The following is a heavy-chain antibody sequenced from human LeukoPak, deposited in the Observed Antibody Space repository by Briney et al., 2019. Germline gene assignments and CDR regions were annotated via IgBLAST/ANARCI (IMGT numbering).Heavy chain of an antibody. Sequence: PSETLSLTCTVSGGSISSSSYYWGWLRQPPGKGLEWIGSIYYSGSTYYNPSLKSRVTISVDTSKNQFSLKLSSVTAADTAVYYCARFLAVARWFDPWGQGTLVTVSS. D-gene: IGHD6-19*01. J-gene: IGHJ5*02. CDR2: IYYSGST. CDR3: ARFLAVARWFDP. CDR1: GGSISSSSYY. V-gene: IGHV4-39*07.